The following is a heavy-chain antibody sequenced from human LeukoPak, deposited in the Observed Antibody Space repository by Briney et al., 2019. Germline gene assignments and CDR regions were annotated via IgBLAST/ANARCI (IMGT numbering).Heavy chain of an antibody. V-gene: IGHV3-23*01. CDR1: GFTFSSYA. J-gene: IGHJ4*02. Sequence: GGSLRLSCAASGFTFSSYAMSWVRQAPGKGLEWVSAISGSGSSTYYADSVKGRFTISRDNSKNTLYLQMNSLRAEDTAVYYCAKDRQYGSSWGGFDYWGQGTLVTVSS. CDR3: AKDRQYGSSWGGFDY. CDR2: ISGSGSST. D-gene: IGHD6-13*01.